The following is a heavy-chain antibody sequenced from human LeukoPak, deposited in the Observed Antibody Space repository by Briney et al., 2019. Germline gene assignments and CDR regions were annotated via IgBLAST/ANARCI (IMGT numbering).Heavy chain of an antibody. Sequence: GGSLRLSCAASGFTLSSYSMNWVRQAPGKGLEWVSSISSSSSYIYYADSVKGRFTISRDNAKNSLYLQMNSLRAEDSAIYYCAREWDYYASGSYRNAFDIWGQGTLVTVSS. D-gene: IGHD3-10*01. CDR3: AREWDYYASGSYRNAFDI. J-gene: IGHJ3*02. CDR1: GFTLSSYS. V-gene: IGHV3-21*01. CDR2: ISSSSSYI.